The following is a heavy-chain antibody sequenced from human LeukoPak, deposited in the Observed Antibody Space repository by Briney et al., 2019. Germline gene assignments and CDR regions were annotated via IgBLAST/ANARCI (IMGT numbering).Heavy chain of an antibody. D-gene: IGHD6-19*01. V-gene: IGHV3-30*18. CDR3: AKDLIRQWLVADYYYYYGMDV. CDR1: GFTFSSYG. CDR2: ISYDGSNK. J-gene: IGHJ6*02. Sequence: PGGSLRLSCAASGFTFSSYGMHWVRQAPGKGLEWVAVISYDGSNKYYADSVKGRFTISRDNSKNTLYLQMNSLRAEDTAVYYCAKDLIRQWLVADYYYYYGMDVWGQGTTVTVSS.